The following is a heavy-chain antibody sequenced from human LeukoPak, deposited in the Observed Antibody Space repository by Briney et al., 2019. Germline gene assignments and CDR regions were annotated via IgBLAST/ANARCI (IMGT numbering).Heavy chain of an antibody. CDR1: GYSISSGYY. CDR3: ASALNYYYGMDV. CDR2: IYHSGST. V-gene: IGHV4-38-2*01. Sequence: SETLSLTCAVSGYSISSGYYWGWIRRPPGKGLEWIGIIYHSGSTYYNPSLKSRVTISVDTSKNQFSLKLSSVTAADTAVYYCASALNYYYGMDVWGKGTTVTVSS. J-gene: IGHJ6*04.